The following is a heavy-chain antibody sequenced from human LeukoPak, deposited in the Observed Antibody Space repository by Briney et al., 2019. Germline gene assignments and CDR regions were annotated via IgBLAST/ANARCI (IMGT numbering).Heavy chain of an antibody. CDR1: GLTFSTYT. CDR2: ISYDGSNK. V-gene: IGHV3-30*04. CDR3: ARVGSHCSSTSCYPYYYYGMDV. D-gene: IGHD2-2*01. Sequence: GGSLRLSCAASGLTFSTYTIHWVRQAPGKGLEWVAVISYDGSNKYYADSVKGRFTLSRDNSKDTLYLQMNSLRAEDTAVYYCARVGSHCSSTSCYPYYYYGMDVWGQGTTVTVSS. J-gene: IGHJ6*02.